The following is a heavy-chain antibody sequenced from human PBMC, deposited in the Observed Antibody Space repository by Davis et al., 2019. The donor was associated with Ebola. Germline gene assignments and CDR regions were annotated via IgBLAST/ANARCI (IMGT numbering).Heavy chain of an antibody. CDR3: ARDRRDYGDFYYYYGMDV. V-gene: IGHV1-3*01. Sequence: ASVKVSCKASGYTFTSYAMHWVRQAPGQRLEWMGWINAGNGNTKYSQKFQGRVTITRDTSISTAYMELSRLRSDDTAVYYCARDRRDYGDFYYYYGMDVWGQGTTVTVSS. J-gene: IGHJ6*02. CDR2: INAGNGNT. CDR1: GYTFTSYA. D-gene: IGHD4-17*01.